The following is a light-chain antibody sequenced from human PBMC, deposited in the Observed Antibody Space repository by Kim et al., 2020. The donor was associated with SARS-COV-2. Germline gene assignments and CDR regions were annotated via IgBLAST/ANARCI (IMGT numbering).Light chain of an antibody. V-gene: IGKV1-39*01. Sequence: ASVGDRVTITFRASQSISSYLNWYQQKPGKAPKLLIYAASSLQSGVPSRFSGSGSGTDFTLTISSLQPEDFATYYCQQSYSTGITFGRGTRLEIK. CDR2: AAS. J-gene: IGKJ5*01. CDR3: QQSYSTGIT. CDR1: QSISSY.